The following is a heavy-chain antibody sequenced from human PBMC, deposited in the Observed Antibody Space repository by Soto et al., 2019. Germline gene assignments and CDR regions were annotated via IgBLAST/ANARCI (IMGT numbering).Heavy chain of an antibody. CDR2: INPVNGNT. Sequence: QVQLVQSGAEVKKPGASVMLSCKASGYTFTTYTMNWVRQDPGQRLEWMGWINPVNGNTKSSQKFQDRVIITRDTSASTAYMELRSLRSEDTAVYYCARGIATGQLDPWGQGTLVIVSS. J-gene: IGHJ5*02. CDR1: GYTFTTYT. D-gene: IGHD6-13*01. V-gene: IGHV1-3*01. CDR3: ARGIATGQLDP.